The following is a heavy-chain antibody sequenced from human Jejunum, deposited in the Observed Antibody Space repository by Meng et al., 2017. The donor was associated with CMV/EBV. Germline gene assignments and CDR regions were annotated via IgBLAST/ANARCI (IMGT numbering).Heavy chain of an antibody. Sequence: QVEVVQSGSELKQPGASGKVSCRPSGYTFTSYAINWVRQAPGQGPDWMGWIDPNTGNPTYDQGFTGRFVFSLDTSVSTAYLQINSLRADDTAVYYCARDSPLDGYSLLDYWGQGTLVTVSS. V-gene: IGHV7-4-1*02. CDR1: GYTFTSYA. CDR3: ARDSPLDGYSLLDY. CDR2: IDPNTGNP. J-gene: IGHJ4*02. D-gene: IGHD5-24*01.